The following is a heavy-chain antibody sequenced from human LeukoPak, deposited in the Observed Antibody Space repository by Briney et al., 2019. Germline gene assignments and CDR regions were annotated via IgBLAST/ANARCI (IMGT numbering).Heavy chain of an antibody. Sequence: GGSLRLSCAASGFTFSSDWMSWVRQAPGKGLEWVANIKQDGSEKYYVDSVKGRFTISRDNAKNSLYLQMNSLRAEDTAVYYCARDNDCSSTSCPNWFDPWGQGTLVTVSS. J-gene: IGHJ5*02. CDR2: IKQDGSEK. CDR3: ARDNDCSSTSCPNWFDP. CDR1: GFTFSSDW. V-gene: IGHV3-7*01. D-gene: IGHD2-2*01.